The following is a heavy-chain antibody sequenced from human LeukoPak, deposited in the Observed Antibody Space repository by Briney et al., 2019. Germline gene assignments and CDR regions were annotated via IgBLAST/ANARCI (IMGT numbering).Heavy chain of an antibody. CDR3: AKDTGIVGASYFDY. J-gene: IGHJ4*02. V-gene: IGHV3-23*01. CDR1: GFTFSSYA. Sequence: GGSLRLSCAASGFTFSSYAMSWVRQTPGKGLEWVSGIGGDGGSTYFADSVKGRFTIYRDNSKNTLYPQMNSLRAEDTAVYYCAKDTGIVGASYFDYWGQGTLVTVSS. D-gene: IGHD1-26*01. CDR2: IGGDGGST.